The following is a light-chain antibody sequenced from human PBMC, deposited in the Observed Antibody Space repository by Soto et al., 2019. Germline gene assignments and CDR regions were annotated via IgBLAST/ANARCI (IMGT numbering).Light chain of an antibody. CDR3: CSYTHSAYA. CDR2: DVS. CDR1: SRDVGAYYY. Sequence: QSVLAQPRSVSGSPGQAVTISCTGTSRDVGAYYYVSWYQQHPAKAPNLLIYDVSKRPSGVPDRFSGSKSGNTASLTISGLQAEDEGDYYCCSYTHSAYAFGPGTKVTVL. J-gene: IGLJ1*01. V-gene: IGLV2-11*01.